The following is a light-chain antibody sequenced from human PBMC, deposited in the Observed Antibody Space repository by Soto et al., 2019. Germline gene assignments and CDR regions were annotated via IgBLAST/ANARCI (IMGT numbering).Light chain of an antibody. CDR3: CSYAGSSTLDVV. CDR1: SSDVGSYNL. Sequence: QSVLTQPASVSGSPGQSITISCTGTSSDVGSYNLVSWYQQHPGKAPKLMIYEGSKRPSGVSNRFSGSKSGITASLTISGLQAEDEADYYCCSYAGSSTLDVVFGGGTKVTVL. V-gene: IGLV2-23*01. CDR2: EGS. J-gene: IGLJ2*01.